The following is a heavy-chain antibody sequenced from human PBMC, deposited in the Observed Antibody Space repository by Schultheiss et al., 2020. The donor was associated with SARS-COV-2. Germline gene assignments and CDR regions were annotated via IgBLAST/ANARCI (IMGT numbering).Heavy chain of an antibody. V-gene: IGHV3-48*03. CDR2: ISSSGSTI. Sequence: GGSLRLSCAASGFTFSSYEMNWVRQAPGKGLEWVSYISSSGSTIYYADSVKGRFTISRDNAKNSLYLQMNSLRAEDTAVYYCARDYSKSRIAARGAFDYWGQGTLVTVSS. D-gene: IGHD6-6*01. CDR3: ARDYSKSRIAARGAFDY. J-gene: IGHJ4*02. CDR1: GFTFSSYE.